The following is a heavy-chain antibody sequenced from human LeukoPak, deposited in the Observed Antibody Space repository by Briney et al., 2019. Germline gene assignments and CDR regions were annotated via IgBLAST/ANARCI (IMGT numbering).Heavy chain of an antibody. V-gene: IGHV3-74*01. CDR2: INSDGSST. J-gene: IGHJ6*02. CDR3: ARDPITIVVVPGALRPYYYYYGMDV. CDR1: GFTFSSYW. D-gene: IGHD2-2*01. Sequence: GGSLRLSCAASGFTFSSYWMHWVRHAPGKGLVWVSRINSDGSSTSYADSVKGRFTISRDNAKNTLYLQMNSLRAEDTAVYYCARDPITIVVVPGALRPYYYYYGMDVWGQGTTVTVSS.